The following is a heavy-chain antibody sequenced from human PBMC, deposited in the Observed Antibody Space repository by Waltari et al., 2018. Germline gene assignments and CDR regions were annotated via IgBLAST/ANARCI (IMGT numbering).Heavy chain of an antibody. J-gene: IGHJ4*02. Sequence: QVQLVQSGAEVKMPGASVKVSCKASGYTFSHKHVHWVRQAPGQGLQWMGRIITNSVGTDYAQEFQGRVTMTRDTSISTVYMELSSVRSDDTAVYYCVRENWYYDYWGQGTQVTVSS. CDR1: GYTFSHKH. CDR2: IITNSVGT. V-gene: IGHV1-2*06. D-gene: IGHD1-1*01. CDR3: VRENWYYDY.